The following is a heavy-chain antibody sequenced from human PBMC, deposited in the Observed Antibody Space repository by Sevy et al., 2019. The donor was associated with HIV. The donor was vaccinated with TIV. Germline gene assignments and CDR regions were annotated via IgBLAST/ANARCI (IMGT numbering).Heavy chain of an antibody. Sequence: GGSLRLSCAASGFTFSSYAMSWVRQAPGKGLQWVSAISESGGTTYYADSVKGRFTISRDNSKNTLYLQMNSLRAEDTAVYYCAKASKEVAATTGGVFDYWGQGTLVTVSS. CDR1: GFTFSSYA. CDR2: ISESGGTT. D-gene: IGHD6-19*01. V-gene: IGHV3-23*01. J-gene: IGHJ4*02. CDR3: AKASKEVAATTGGVFDY.